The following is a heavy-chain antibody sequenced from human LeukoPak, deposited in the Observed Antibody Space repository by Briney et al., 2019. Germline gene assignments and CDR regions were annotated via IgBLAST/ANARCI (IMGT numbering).Heavy chain of an antibody. CDR2: VKSKTDGGTT. CDR3: VFDSSF. J-gene: IGHJ4*02. Sequence: PGGSLRLSCVGSGLTFTNAWMAWVRQTAGKGLEWVVRVKSKTDGGTTDYAAPVRGRFTISRDDSKNTVYLELNSLRTEDTAVYYCVFDSSFWGQGTLVTVSS. D-gene: IGHD3-22*01. CDR1: GLTFTNAW. V-gene: IGHV3-15*01.